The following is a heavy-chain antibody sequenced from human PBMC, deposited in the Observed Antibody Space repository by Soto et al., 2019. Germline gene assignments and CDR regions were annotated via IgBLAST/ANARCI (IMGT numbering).Heavy chain of an antibody. CDR2: ISTSSTYI. D-gene: IGHD5-18*01. J-gene: IGHJ3*02. CDR3: ARGQGFSYGSSALDI. Sequence: EVQLVESGGGLGKPGGSLRLSCVGSGFTFSSYNINWVRQAPGKGLEWVSSISTSSTYIFYTDSVKARFTISRDNAKNSLYLPMNSLRGEDTAVYFCARGQGFSYGSSALDIWGLGTMVTVSS. CDR1: GFTFSSYN. V-gene: IGHV3-21*01.